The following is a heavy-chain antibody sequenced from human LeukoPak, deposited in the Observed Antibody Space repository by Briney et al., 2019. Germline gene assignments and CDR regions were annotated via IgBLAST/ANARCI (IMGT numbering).Heavy chain of an antibody. CDR1: GGSISSYY. Sequence: PSETLSLTCTVSGGSISSYYWSWIRQPPGKGLEWIGYIYYSGSTNYNPSLKSRVTISVDTSKNQFSLKLSSVTAADTAVYYCARAPYYYDSSGPWGMDVWGQGTTVTVSS. CDR3: ARAPYYYDSSGPWGMDV. V-gene: IGHV4-59*01. J-gene: IGHJ6*02. CDR2: IYYSGST. D-gene: IGHD3-22*01.